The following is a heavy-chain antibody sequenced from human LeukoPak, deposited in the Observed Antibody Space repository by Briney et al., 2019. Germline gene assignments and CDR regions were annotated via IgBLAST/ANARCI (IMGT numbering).Heavy chain of an antibody. CDR3: AREVRYYGSGSSTPGRFHWFDP. CDR1: GGSISSSSYY. D-gene: IGHD3-10*01. Sequence: PSETLSLTCTVSGGSISSSSYYWGWIRQPPGRGLEWIGSIYYSGSTYYNPSLKSRVTISVDTSKNQFSLKLSSVAAADTAVYYSAREVRYYGSGSSTPGRFHWFDPWGQGTLVTVSS. J-gene: IGHJ5*02. CDR2: IYYSGST. V-gene: IGHV4-39*07.